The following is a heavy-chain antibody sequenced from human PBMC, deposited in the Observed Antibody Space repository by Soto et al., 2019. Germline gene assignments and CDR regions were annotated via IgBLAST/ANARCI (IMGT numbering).Heavy chain of an antibody. CDR1: GGSISSGGYS. J-gene: IGHJ6*02. V-gene: IGHV4-30-2*01. D-gene: IGHD3-9*01. CDR2: IYHSGST. CDR3: ARDHYVYDILTGYGHHYGMAV. Sequence: PSETLSLTCAVSGGSISSGGYSWSWIRQPPGKGLEWIGYIYHSGSTYYNPSLKSRVTISVDRSKNQFSLKLSSVTAADTAVYYCARDHYVYDILTGYGHHYGMAVWAQGTTVTVSS.